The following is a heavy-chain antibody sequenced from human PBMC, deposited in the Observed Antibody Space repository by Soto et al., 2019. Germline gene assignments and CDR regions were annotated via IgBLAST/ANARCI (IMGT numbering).Heavy chain of an antibody. Sequence: QVQLQQWGAGLLKPSETLSLTCAVYGGSFSGYYWSWIRQPPGKGLEWIGEINHSGSTNYNPSLKCRVTISVDTSKNQFSLKLSSVTAADTAVYYCGIAVAGSPGYYFDYWGQGTLVTVSS. D-gene: IGHD6-19*01. CDR1: GGSFSGYY. V-gene: IGHV4-34*01. CDR3: GIAVAGSPGYYFDY. J-gene: IGHJ4*02. CDR2: INHSGST.